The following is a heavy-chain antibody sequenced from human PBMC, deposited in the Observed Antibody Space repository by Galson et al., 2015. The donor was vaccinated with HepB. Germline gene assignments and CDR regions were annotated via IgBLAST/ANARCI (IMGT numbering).Heavy chain of an antibody. CDR3: VGCGGGACSLDY. D-gene: IGHD2-21*02. CDR2: VHPDSGGT. CDR1: GYMFTGKY. J-gene: IGHJ4*02. V-gene: IGHV1-2*02. Sequence: SVKVSCKASGYMFTGKYIHWVRQAPGPGLEWMGWVHPDSGGTSYAQKFQGRVTMTRDTSISTAYMELNRLESDDTAMYYCVGCGGGACSLDYWGQGTLVTVSS.